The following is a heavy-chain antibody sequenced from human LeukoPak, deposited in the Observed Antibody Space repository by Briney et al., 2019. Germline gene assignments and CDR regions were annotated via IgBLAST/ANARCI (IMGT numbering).Heavy chain of an antibody. D-gene: IGHD3-3*02. V-gene: IGHV1-46*01. J-gene: IGHJ4*02. CDR1: GYTFTSYY. CDR3: ARGSALLEWLLSPLDY. Sequence: ASVKVSCKASGYTFTSYYMHWVRQAPGQGLEWMGIINPSGGSTSYAQKFQGRVTMTRDMSTSTVYMELSSLRSEDTAVYYCARGSALLEWLLSPLDYWGQGTLVTVSS. CDR2: INPSGGST.